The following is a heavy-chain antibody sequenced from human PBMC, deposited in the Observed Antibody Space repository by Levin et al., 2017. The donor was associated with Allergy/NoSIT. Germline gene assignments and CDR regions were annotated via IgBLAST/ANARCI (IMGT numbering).Heavy chain of an antibody. D-gene: IGHD6-19*01. CDR3: ARQGGTVAGTTWFDP. Sequence: SQTLSLTCTVSGGSISSSYWSWIRQPPGKGLEWIGNVFSSGRTNYNLSLKSRVTISVDTSKKQFSLHLSSVTAADTAVYYCARQGGTVAGTTWFDPWGQGTLVTVSS. J-gene: IGHJ5*02. CDR1: GGSISSSY. V-gene: IGHV4-59*08. CDR2: VFSSGRT.